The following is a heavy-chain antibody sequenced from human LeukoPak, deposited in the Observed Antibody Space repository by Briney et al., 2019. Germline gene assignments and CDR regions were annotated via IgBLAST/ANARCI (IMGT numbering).Heavy chain of an antibody. D-gene: IGHD2-15*01. V-gene: IGHV3-74*01. CDR1: GFTFSSYE. Sequence: GGSLRLSCAASGFTFSSYEMNWVRQAPGKGLVWVSRINSDGINTSYADSVKGRFTISRDNAKNTLNLRMNSLRAEDTAVYSCARGADGVSSNSRGWFDPWGQGTLVTVSS. CDR2: INSDGINT. J-gene: IGHJ5*02. CDR3: ARGADGVSSNSRGWFDP.